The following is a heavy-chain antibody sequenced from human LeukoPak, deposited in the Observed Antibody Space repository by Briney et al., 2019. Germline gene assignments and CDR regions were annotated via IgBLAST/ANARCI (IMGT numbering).Heavy chain of an antibody. CDR1: GFTFSSYW. D-gene: IGHD5-18*01. V-gene: IGHV3-7*01. CDR3: ARDLASPPNHYSPWKSPSYYYMDV. J-gene: IGHJ6*03. CDR2: IKHGGSQM. Sequence: GGSLRLSCAASGFTFSSYWMSWVHQAPGKGLAWVANIKHGGSQMYYVDSVKGRFTVSRDNARNSLYLRMNSLRAEDTAVYYCARDLASPPNHYSPWKSPSYYYMDVWGKRTTVTVSS.